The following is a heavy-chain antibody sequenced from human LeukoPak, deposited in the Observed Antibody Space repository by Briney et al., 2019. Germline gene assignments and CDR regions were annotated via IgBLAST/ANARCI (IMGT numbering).Heavy chain of an antibody. Sequence: SETLSLTCAVYGGSFSGYYWSWIRQPPGKGLEWIGEINHSGSTNYNPSLKSRVTISVDTSKNQFSLKLSSVTAADTAVYYCARHRRYDFWSGYPRAYYYYMDVWGKGTTVTVSS. CDR3: ARHRRYDFWSGYPRAYYYYMDV. V-gene: IGHV4-34*01. CDR1: GGSFSGYY. J-gene: IGHJ6*03. D-gene: IGHD3-3*01. CDR2: INHSGST.